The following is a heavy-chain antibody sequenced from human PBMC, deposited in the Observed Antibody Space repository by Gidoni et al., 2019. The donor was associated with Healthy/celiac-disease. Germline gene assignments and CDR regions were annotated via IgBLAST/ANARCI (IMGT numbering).Heavy chain of an antibody. CDR1: GFTFSSYS. V-gene: IGHV3-21*01. CDR2: ISSSSSYI. D-gene: IGHD3-22*01. J-gene: IGHJ4*02. Sequence: EVQLVESGGGLVQPGGSLRLSCAASGFTFSSYSMNWVRQAPGKGLEWVSSISSSSSYIYYADSVKGRFTISRDNAKNSLYLQMNSLRAEDTAVYYCARESDGGDYYDSSIDYWGQGTLVTVSS. CDR3: ARESDGGDYYDSSIDY.